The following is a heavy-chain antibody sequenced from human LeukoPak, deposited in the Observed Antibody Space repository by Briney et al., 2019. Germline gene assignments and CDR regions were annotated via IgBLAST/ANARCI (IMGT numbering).Heavy chain of an antibody. CDR1: GGIVNSYA. V-gene: IGHV1-69*05. CDR3: ARDQQERTAAIYSNYMDV. J-gene: IGHJ6*03. CDR2: IIPIFGTT. Sequence: SVKVSCKASGGIVNSYAISWVRQAPGQGLEWMGRIIPIFGTTNYAQKFQGRVTITTDESTGTAYTELSRLRSDDTAVYYCARDQQERTAAIYSNYMDVWGKGTTVTVSS. D-gene: IGHD2-2*02.